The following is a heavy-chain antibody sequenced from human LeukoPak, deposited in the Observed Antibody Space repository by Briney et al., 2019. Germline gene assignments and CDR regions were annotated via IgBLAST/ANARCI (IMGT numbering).Heavy chain of an antibody. CDR3: ARGGDNDFWSAYEEYYFDY. CDR2: MNPNSGNT. J-gene: IGHJ4*02. V-gene: IGHV1-8*01. CDR1: GYTFTIYD. D-gene: IGHD3-3*01. Sequence: ASLRVSSKASGYTFTIYDINCVRQATGQGLEWMGWMNPNSGNTGYAQKFQGRVTMTRSTSISTAYMELSSLRSEDTAVYYCARGGDNDFWSAYEEYYFDYWGQGTLVTVSS.